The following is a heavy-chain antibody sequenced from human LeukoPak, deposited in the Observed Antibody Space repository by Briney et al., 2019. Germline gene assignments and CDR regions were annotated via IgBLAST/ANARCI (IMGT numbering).Heavy chain of an antibody. J-gene: IGHJ4*02. CDR1: GFTFSSYG. CDR3: AKDIGRSSYYYFDY. CDR2: IRYDGSNK. V-gene: IGHV3-30*02. D-gene: IGHD6-13*01. Sequence: GGSLRLSCAASGFTFSSYGMHWVRQAPGKGLEWVAFIRYDGSNKYYADSVRGRFTISRDNSKNTLYLQMNSLRAEDTAVYYCAKDIGRSSYYYFDYWGQGTLVTVSS.